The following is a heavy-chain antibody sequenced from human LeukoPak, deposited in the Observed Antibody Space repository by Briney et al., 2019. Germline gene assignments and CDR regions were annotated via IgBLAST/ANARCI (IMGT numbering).Heavy chain of an antibody. CDR2: ISGSGGST. J-gene: IGHJ4*02. Sequence: ETLSLTCTVSGGSISSYYWSWVRQAPGKGLEWVSAISGSGGSTYYADSVKGRFTISRDNSKNTLYLQMNSLRAEDTAVYYCAKSKPIHRNFDYWGQGTLVTVSS. CDR3: AKSKPIHRNFDY. V-gene: IGHV3-23*01. CDR1: GGSISSYY.